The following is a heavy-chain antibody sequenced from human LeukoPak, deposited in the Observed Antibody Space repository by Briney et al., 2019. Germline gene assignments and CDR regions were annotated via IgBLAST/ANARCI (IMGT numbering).Heavy chain of an antibody. V-gene: IGHV3-48*04. J-gene: IGHJ6*02. D-gene: IGHD2-2*01. Sequence: GGSLRLSCAASGFTFSSYSVNWVRQAPGKGLEWVSYISSSGSTIYYADSVKGRFTISRDNAKNSLYLQMNSLRAEDTAVYYCARDGVVPAESYGMDVWGQGTTVTVSS. CDR3: ARDGVVPAESYGMDV. CDR1: GFTFSSYS. CDR2: ISSSGSTI.